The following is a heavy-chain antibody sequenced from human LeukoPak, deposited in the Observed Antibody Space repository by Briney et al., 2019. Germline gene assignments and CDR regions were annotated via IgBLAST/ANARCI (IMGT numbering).Heavy chain of an antibody. V-gene: IGHV3-74*01. J-gene: IGHJ4*02. Sequence: GGSLRLSCAASGFTFSNYWMHWVRQAPGKGLVWVSRINSDGSSTSYADSVKGRFTISRDNAKNTLYLQMNSLRAEDTAVYYCARVSYYYGSGSYRPTAVYYFDYWGQGTLVTVSS. CDR3: ARVSYYYGSGSYRPTAVYYFDY. CDR2: INSDGSST. D-gene: IGHD3-10*01. CDR1: GFTFSNYW.